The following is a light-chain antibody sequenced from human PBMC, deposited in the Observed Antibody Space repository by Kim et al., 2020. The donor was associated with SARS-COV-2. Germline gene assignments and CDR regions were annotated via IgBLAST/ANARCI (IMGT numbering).Light chain of an antibody. Sequence: EIVMTQSPATLSVSPGERATLSCRASQSVTNNLAWYQRKPGQTPRLLIYDASTRATGIPARFSGSGSGTEFTLTISGLQSEDLALYYWQQYENWPWTFGQGTKVDIK. CDR2: DAS. CDR3: QQYENWPWT. V-gene: IGKV3-15*01. CDR1: QSVTNN. J-gene: IGKJ1*01.